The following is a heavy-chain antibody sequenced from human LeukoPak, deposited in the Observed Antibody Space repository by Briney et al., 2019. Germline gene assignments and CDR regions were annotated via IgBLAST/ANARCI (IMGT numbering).Heavy chain of an antibody. CDR1: GFTFTDAW. Sequence: GGSLRLSCAASGFTFTDAWMGWARQAPGRGLEWVGRVKSKARGGTTDYAAPVKGRFTIARDDSKDTVDLQMNSLKTEDTAVYYCTTDHLNWGRGTLVTVSS. V-gene: IGHV3-15*01. CDR2: VKSKARGGTT. CDR3: TTDHLN. J-gene: IGHJ4*02.